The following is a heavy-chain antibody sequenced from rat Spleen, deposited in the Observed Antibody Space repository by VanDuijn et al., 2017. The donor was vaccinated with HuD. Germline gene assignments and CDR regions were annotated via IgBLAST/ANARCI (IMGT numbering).Heavy chain of an antibody. CDR1: GFTFSDCY. CDR3: ARHPYVMDA. Sequence: EVQLVESDGGLVQPGRSLKLSCAASGFTFSDCYMAWVRQAPTKGLEWVATISYDDSSTYYRDSVKGRFTISRDNAKTTLYLQMNSLRSEDTATYYCARHPYVMDAWGQGASVTVSS. V-gene: IGHV5-29*01. J-gene: IGHJ4*01. CDR2: ISYDDSST.